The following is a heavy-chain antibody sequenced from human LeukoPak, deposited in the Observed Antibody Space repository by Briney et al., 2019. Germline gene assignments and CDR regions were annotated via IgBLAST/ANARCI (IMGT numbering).Heavy chain of an antibody. CDR2: IYPGDSDT. V-gene: IGHV5-51*01. Sequence: GDSLKISCKGSGYSFTSYWIGWVRQMPGKGLEWMGIIYPGDSDTRYSPSFQGQVTISADKSINTAYLQWSSLKASDTAMYYCARGGSGSYYPNDAFDIWGQGTMVTVSS. CDR1: GYSFTSYW. D-gene: IGHD3-10*01. J-gene: IGHJ3*02. CDR3: ARGGSGSYYPNDAFDI.